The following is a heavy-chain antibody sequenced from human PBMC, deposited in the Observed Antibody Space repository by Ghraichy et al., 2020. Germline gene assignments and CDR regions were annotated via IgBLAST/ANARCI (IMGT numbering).Heavy chain of an antibody. CDR2: IYYSGST. Sequence: SETLSLTCTVSGGSISSYYWSWIRQPPGKGLEWIGYIYYSGSTNYNPSLKSRVTISVDTSKNQFSLKLSSVTAADTAVYYCARHSQQLVLGFDYWGQGTLVTVSS. CDR3: ARHSQQLVLGFDY. CDR1: GGSISSYY. V-gene: IGHV4-59*08. D-gene: IGHD6-13*01. J-gene: IGHJ4*02.